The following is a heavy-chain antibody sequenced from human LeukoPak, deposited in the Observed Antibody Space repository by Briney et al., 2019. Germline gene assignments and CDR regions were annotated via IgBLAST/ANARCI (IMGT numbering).Heavy chain of an antibody. V-gene: IGHV3-48*03. Sequence: GGSLRLSCAASGFTFSSYEMNWVRQAPGKGLEWVSYISSSGSTIYYADSVKGRFISSRDNTKNSLYLQMNSLRAEDTAIYYCARDLRIVSGSYLDYWGQGILVTVSS. CDR1: GFTFSSYE. CDR3: ARDLRIVSGSYLDY. J-gene: IGHJ4*02. CDR2: ISSSGSTI. D-gene: IGHD1-26*01.